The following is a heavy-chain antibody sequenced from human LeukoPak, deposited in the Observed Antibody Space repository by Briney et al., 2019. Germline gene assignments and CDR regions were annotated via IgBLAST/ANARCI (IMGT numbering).Heavy chain of an antibody. CDR3: AKDPNGDYIGTFDI. Sequence: TGGSLRLSCAASGFTFGSYGMHWVRQAPGKGLEWVAFIRYDGSNKYYADSVKGRFTISRDNSKNTLYLQMNSLRAEDTAVYYCAKDPNGDYIGTFDIWGQGTMVTVSS. D-gene: IGHD4-17*01. V-gene: IGHV3-30*02. J-gene: IGHJ3*02. CDR2: IRYDGSNK. CDR1: GFTFGSYG.